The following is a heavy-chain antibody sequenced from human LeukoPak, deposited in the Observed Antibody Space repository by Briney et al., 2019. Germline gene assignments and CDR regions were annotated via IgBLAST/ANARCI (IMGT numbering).Heavy chain of an antibody. V-gene: IGHV4-39*07. CDR1: GGSISSSSYY. Sequence: PSETLSLTCTVSGGSISSSSYYWGWIRQPPGKGLEWIGSIYYSGSTYYNPSLKSRVTISVDTSKNQFSLKLSSVTAADTAVYYCARLENWPSLLYSSGLYYFDYWGQGTLVTVSS. J-gene: IGHJ4*02. CDR2: IYYSGST. D-gene: IGHD6-25*01. CDR3: ARLENWPSLLYSSGLYYFDY.